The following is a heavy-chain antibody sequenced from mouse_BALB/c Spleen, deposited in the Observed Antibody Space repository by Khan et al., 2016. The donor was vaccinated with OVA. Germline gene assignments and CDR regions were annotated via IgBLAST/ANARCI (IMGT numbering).Heavy chain of an antibody. V-gene: IGHV14-3*02. J-gene: IGHJ3*01. CDR2: IDPANGDT. D-gene: IGHD2-1*01. CDR3: ATLYGNTVAY. Sequence: EVQLQQSRAEFLKPGASVKLSCTSSGFNIKDTYMHWVKQRPEQGLEWIGRIDPANGDTKYDPKFQDKATITADTSSNTAYLQLSSLTSTDTAVYYCATLYGNTVAYWGQGTLVTVSA. CDR1: GFNIKDTY.